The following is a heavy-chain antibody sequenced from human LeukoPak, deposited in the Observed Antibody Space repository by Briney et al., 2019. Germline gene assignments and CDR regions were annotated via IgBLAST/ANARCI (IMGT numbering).Heavy chain of an antibody. J-gene: IGHJ6*02. CDR3: ARVGPPWNLKGYGMDV. CDR1: GGSISSYY. CDR2: IYYSGST. D-gene: IGHD1-7*01. Sequence: SETLSLTCTVSGGSISSYYWSWIRQPPGKGLEWIGYIYYSGSTNYNPSLKSRVTISVDTSKNQFSLKLSSVTAADTAVYYCARVGPPWNLKGYGMDVWGQGTTVTVSS. V-gene: IGHV4-59*01.